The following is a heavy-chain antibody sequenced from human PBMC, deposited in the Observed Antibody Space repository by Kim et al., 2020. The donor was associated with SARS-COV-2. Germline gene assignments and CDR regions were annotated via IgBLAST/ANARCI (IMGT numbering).Heavy chain of an antibody. CDR3: AKVQVYGSGSYLRPYSWFDP. D-gene: IGHD3-10*01. CDR2: IYSGGSST. Sequence: GSLRLSCAASGFTFSSYAMSWVRQAPGKGLEWVSVIYSGGSSTYYADSVKGRFTISRDNSKNTLYLQMNSLRAEDTAVYYCAKVQVYGSGSYLRPYSWFDPWGQGTLVTVSS. J-gene: IGHJ5*02. V-gene: IGHV3-23*03. CDR1: GFTFSSYA.